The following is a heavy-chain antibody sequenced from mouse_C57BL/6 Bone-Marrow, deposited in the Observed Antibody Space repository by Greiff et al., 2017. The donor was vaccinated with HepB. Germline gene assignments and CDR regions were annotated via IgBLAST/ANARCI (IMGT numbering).Heavy chain of an antibody. D-gene: IGHD2-2*01. V-gene: IGHV5-16*01. J-gene: IGHJ2*01. CDR2: INYDGSST. Sequence: EVQRVESEGGLVQPGSSMKLSCTASGFTFSDYYMAWVRQVPEKGLEWVANINYDGSSTYYLDSLKSRFIISRDNAKNILYLQMSSLKSEDTATYYCAREVTTKDYFDYWGQGTTLTVSS. CDR1: GFTFSDYY. CDR3: AREVTTKDYFDY.